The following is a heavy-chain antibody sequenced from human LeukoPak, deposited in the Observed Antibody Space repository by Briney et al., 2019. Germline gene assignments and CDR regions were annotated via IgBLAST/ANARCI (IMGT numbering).Heavy chain of an antibody. Sequence: GGSLRLSCAASGISFSSYEMNWVRQGPGKGLEWVSYISSSGTTIHYADSVKGRFTISRDNAKNSLYLQMNSLRAEDTALYYCARGGSVGGGFDSSGHYPDSWGQGTLVTVSS. D-gene: IGHD3-22*01. V-gene: IGHV3-48*03. CDR2: ISSSGTTI. CDR1: GISFSSYE. J-gene: IGHJ4*02. CDR3: ARGGSVGGGFDSSGHYPDS.